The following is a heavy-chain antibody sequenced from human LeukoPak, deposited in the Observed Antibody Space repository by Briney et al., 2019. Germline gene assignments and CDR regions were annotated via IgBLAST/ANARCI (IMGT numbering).Heavy chain of an antibody. CDR2: MYNSETT. D-gene: IGHD3-9*01. V-gene: IGHV4-59*08. J-gene: IGHJ4*02. CDR1: GGPISGYY. CDR3: ARHILTAGSLE. Sequence: SETLSLTCTISGGPISGYYWSWIRQPPGKGLEWIAYMYNSETTKYNPSLRSRVTISMDTSKNQFSLKLSSVTAADTASYYCARHILTAGSLEWGQGTLVTVSS.